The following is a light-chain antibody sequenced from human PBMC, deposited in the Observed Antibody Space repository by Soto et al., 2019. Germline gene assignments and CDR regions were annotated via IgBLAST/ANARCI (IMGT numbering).Light chain of an antibody. Sequence: IQLTQSPSSLSASVGDRVTITCRASQSMDNWLAWYQQKPGEAPKLLMYRASTLEGGVPSRFSGNGSGTEFTLTITSLQPDDFATYYCQQYNHYNDHSWTFGQGTRVE. CDR2: RAS. CDR3: QQYNHYNDHSWT. V-gene: IGKV1-5*03. CDR1: QSMDNW. J-gene: IGKJ1*01.